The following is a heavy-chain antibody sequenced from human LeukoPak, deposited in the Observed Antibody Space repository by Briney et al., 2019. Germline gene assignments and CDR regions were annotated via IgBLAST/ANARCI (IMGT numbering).Heavy chain of an antibody. J-gene: IGHJ5*02. CDR2: IYYSGST. Sequence: SETLSLTCTVSGGSISSYYWSWIRQPPGKGLEWIGYIYYSGSTNYNPSLKSRVTISVDTSKNQFSLKLSSVTAADTAVYYWARGGDPGVTEEYNWFDPWGQGTLVTVSS. CDR1: GGSISSYY. D-gene: IGHD7-27*01. CDR3: ARGGDPGVTEEYNWFDP. V-gene: IGHV4-59*01.